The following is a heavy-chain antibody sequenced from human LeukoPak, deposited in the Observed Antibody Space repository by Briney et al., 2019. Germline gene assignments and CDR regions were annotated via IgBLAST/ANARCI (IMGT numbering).Heavy chain of an antibody. V-gene: IGHV3-23*01. CDR1: GFTFSSYA. J-gene: IGHJ1*01. D-gene: IGHD6-13*01. CDR2: ISGSGGST. Sequence: GGSLRLSCAASGFTFSSYAMSWVRQAPGRGLEWVSAISGSGGSTYYADSVKGRFTISRDNSKNTLYLQMNSLRSDDTAVYYCARAYSAGTAYFQHWGQGTLVTVSS. CDR3: ARAYSAGTAYFQH.